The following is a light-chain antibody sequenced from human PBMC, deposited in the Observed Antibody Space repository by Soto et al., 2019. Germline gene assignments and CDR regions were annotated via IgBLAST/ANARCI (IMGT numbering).Light chain of an antibody. Sequence: DIVFTQSPVTLSLSPGERATLSCRASQSVRSDYLAWYHQIPGQAPRFLSYGASSRATGIPDRFSGSGSGTDFTLTISRLEPEDFAVYYCQQYGSSPLTFGGGTKVDIK. V-gene: IGKV3-20*01. CDR1: QSVRSDY. CDR3: QQYGSSPLT. CDR2: GAS. J-gene: IGKJ4*01.